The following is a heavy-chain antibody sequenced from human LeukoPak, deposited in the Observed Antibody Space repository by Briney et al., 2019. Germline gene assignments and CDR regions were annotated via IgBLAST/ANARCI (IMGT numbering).Heavy chain of an antibody. D-gene: IGHD3-9*01. CDR1: GGSISSGDYY. CDR3: AGAYYDILTGYNAFDI. Sequence: PSETLSLTCTVSGGSISSGDYYWSWIRQPPGKGLEWIGYIYYSGSTYYNPSLKSRVTISVDTSKNQFSLKLSSVTAADTAVYYCAGAYYDILTGYNAFDIRGQGTMVTVSS. V-gene: IGHV4-30-4*01. CDR2: IYYSGST. J-gene: IGHJ3*02.